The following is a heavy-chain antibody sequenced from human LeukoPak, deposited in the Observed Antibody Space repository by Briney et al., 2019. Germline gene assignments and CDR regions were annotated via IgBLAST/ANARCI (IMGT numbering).Heavy chain of an antibody. D-gene: IGHD6-13*01. CDR1: GFTFSKHG. Sequence: GGSLRLSCAASGFTFSKHGMNWVRQAPGRGLEWVANINHDATEKYYVDSVKGRFTISRDNAKKSLYLQMNRLRADDTAVYHCARVRSAAAGPLDYWGQGTLVTVSS. CDR2: INHDATEK. CDR3: ARVRSAAAGPLDY. J-gene: IGHJ4*02. V-gene: IGHV3-7*01.